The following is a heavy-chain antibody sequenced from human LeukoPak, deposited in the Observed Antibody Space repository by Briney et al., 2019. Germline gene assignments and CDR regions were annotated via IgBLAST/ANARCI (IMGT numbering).Heavy chain of an antibody. CDR2: INHSGST. V-gene: IGHV4-34*01. J-gene: IGHJ4*02. Sequence: SETLSLTCAVYGGSFSGYYWSWIRQPPGKGLEWIGEINHSGSTNYNPSLKSRVTISVDTSKNQFSLKLSSVTAADTAVYYCAREETAMAYFDYWGQGTLVTVSS. CDR3: AREETAMAYFDY. D-gene: IGHD5-18*01. CDR1: GGSFSGYY.